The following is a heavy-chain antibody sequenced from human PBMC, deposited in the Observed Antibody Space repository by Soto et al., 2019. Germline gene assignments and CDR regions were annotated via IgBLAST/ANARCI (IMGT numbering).Heavy chain of an antibody. CDR3: ASVLELHYYYGMDV. J-gene: IGHJ6*02. CDR2: IIPIFGTA. Sequence: AASVKVSRKASGGTLSSYAINWGRQAPGQGLEWMGGIIPIFGTANYAQKFQGRVTITADESTSTAYMELSSLRSEDTAVYYCASVLELHYYYGMDVWGQGTTVTVSS. CDR1: GGTLSSYA. D-gene: IGHD1-7*01. V-gene: IGHV1-69*13.